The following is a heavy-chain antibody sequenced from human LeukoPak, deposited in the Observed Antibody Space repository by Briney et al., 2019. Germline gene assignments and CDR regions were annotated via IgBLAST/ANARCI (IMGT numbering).Heavy chain of an antibody. Sequence: PETLSLTCAVSGASISAYYWSWIRQTPGKGLEWIGYIYYGGSTNYEPSLRSQLTISVDTSKNQLFLRLSSVTAADTAVYYCARTCPEAHCGADSPPRNAFDIWGQGTMVTVSP. CDR1: GASISAYY. CDR2: IYYGGST. J-gene: IGHJ3*02. CDR3: ARTCPEAHCGADSPPRNAFDI. D-gene: IGHD2-21*02. V-gene: IGHV4-59*01.